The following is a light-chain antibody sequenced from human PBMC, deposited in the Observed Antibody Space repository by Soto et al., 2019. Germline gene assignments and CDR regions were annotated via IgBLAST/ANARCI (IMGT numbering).Light chain of an antibody. V-gene: IGKV3-20*01. CDR3: QQYGSSPRT. CDR1: QSISSTY. CDR2: GAS. Sequence: EMVLTQSPGTLSWSPGERATLSCRARQSISSTYLAWYQQIPGQAPRRLIYGASSRATGIPDRFSGTGSGTDFTLTIRRLEPEDFAVYYCQQYGSSPRTFGQRTKVEI. J-gene: IGKJ1*01.